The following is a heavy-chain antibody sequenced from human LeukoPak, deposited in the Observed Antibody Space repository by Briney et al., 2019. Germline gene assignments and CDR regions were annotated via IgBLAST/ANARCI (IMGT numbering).Heavy chain of an antibody. CDR3: AKDIWRWTFDF. V-gene: IGHV3-23*01. CDR2: ISGSGGST. CDR1: GCTFSSYA. Sequence: GGSLRLSWAASGCTFSSYAMSWVRQAPGEGLEWVSAISGSGGSTYYADSVRRRFTISRDNPKNTLYLQMNSLRAGDTAVDYCAKDIWRWTFDFWGPGTMVTVSS. D-gene: IGHD4-23*01. J-gene: IGHJ3*01.